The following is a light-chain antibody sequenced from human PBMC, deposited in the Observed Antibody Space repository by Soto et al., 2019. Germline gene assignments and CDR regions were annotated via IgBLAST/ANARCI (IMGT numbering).Light chain of an antibody. V-gene: IGKV3-20*01. CDR3: QQYGDSPPNT. J-gene: IGKJ2*01. CDR1: QSVNSRF. Sequence: EIVLTQSPGTLSLSPGESATLSCRASQSVNSRFLAWYQHKPGQAPRLLIYAASTRAPGIPDRFSGSASGTDVTLIISRLEPEDFAVYYCQQYGDSPPNTFGQGTKLEIK. CDR2: AAS.